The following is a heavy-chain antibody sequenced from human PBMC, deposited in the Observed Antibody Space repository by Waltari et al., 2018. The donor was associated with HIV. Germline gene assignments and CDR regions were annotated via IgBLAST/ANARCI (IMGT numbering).Heavy chain of an antibody. D-gene: IGHD3-16*01. CDR2: IKHRGTP. J-gene: IGHJ6*01. CDR1: RATFTGYY. V-gene: IGHV4-34*01. CDR3: ARGPFYYDLGGAALVRSDYSYYYGLDA. Sequence: QVQLQERGAGQVKPTATLSLTCALHRATFTGYYWSWIRQTPGKGLAWIGEIKHRGTPHYHPSLKNPVTMSIETSKNHFSLKPTSVTAADTAVYYCARGPFYYDLGGAALVRSDYSYYYGLDAWGQGTTVTVSP.